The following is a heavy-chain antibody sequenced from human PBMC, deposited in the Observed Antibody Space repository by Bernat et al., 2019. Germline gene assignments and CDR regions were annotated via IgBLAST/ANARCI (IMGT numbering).Heavy chain of an antibody. CDR2: ISSNGGST. CDR3: ARDLVVPIAVAGTGVHDAFDI. V-gene: IGHV3-64*01. D-gene: IGHD6-19*01. CDR1: GFTFSSYA. J-gene: IGHJ3*02. Sequence: EVQLVESGGGLVQPGGSLRLSCAASGFTFSSYAMHWVRQAPGKGLEYVSAISSNGGSTYYANSVKGRFTISRDNSKNTLYLQMGSLRAEDMAVYYCARDLVVPIAVAGTGVHDAFDIWGQGTMVTVSS.